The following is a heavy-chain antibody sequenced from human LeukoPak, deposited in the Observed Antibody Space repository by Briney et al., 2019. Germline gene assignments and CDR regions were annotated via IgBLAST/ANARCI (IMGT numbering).Heavy chain of an antibody. V-gene: IGHV3-30*03. J-gene: IGHJ4*02. CDR2: ISYNGNDK. CDR3: ARDRDLGAAAYCFDY. Sequence: GGSLRLSCAVSGFTFSRYSMYWVRQAPGKGLEWVAVISYNGNDKYNADSVKGRFTISRDNSKNTLYLQMNSLRAEDTAMYYCARDRDLGAAAYCFDYWGRGTLVTVSS. CDR1: GFTFSRYS. D-gene: IGHD6-13*01.